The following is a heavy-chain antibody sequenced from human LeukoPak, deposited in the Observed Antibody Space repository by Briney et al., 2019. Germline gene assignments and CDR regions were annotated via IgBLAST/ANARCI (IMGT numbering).Heavy chain of an antibody. J-gene: IGHJ6*02. Sequence: GESLKIFCRGSGYSFTDYWIARVRQMPGQGLELMGLIYPRDSEIRNSPSFQGQVTISADKSINTAYLQWSTLKASDTAIYYCARLSRITMVRGAMDAWGQGTPVTVSS. CDR2: IYPRDSEI. CDR1: GYSFTDYW. V-gene: IGHV5-51*01. CDR3: ARLSRITMVRGAMDA. D-gene: IGHD3-10*01.